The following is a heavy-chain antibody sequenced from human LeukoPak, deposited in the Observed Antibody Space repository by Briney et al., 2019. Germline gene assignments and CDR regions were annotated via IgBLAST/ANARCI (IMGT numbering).Heavy chain of an antibody. D-gene: IGHD4-17*01. V-gene: IGHV1-18*01. CDR1: GYTFTRYG. J-gene: IGHJ6*02. Sequence: GASVKVSCKASGYTFTRYGISWVPQAPGQGLECMRWISSYNDNTNYAQKLQGRVTMTTDTSTSTAYMELRRLRSDDTAVYYCARDPPTVTTPYYYYGMDVWGQGTTVTVSS. CDR3: ARDPPTVTTPYYYYGMDV. CDR2: ISSYNDNT.